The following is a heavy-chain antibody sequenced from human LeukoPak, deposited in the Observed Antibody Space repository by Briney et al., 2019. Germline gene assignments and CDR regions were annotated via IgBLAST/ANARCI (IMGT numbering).Heavy chain of an antibody. CDR2: INHSGST. J-gene: IGHJ6*02. Sequence: SETLSLTCAVYGGSFSGYYWSWIRQPPGKGLEWIGEINHSGSTNYNPSLKSRVTISVDTSKNQFSLKLSSVTAADTAVYYCARRAHILTAPYDMDVWGQGTTVTVSS. V-gene: IGHV4-34*01. CDR1: GGSFSGYY. CDR3: ARRAHILTAPYDMDV. D-gene: IGHD3-9*01.